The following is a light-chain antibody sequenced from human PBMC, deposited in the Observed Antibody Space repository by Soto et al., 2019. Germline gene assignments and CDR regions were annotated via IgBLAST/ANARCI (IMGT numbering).Light chain of an antibody. CDR3: MQTLQTPLT. Sequence: DIVMTQSPLSLPVTPGEPASISCRSSQSLLYSNGYNYLDWYLQKPGQSPQLLIYLGSNRASGVPDRFSGSGSGTEFALKISRVEAEDVGLYYCMQTLQTPLTFGGGTKVEIK. J-gene: IGKJ4*01. V-gene: IGKV2-28*01. CDR2: LGS. CDR1: QSLLYSNGYNY.